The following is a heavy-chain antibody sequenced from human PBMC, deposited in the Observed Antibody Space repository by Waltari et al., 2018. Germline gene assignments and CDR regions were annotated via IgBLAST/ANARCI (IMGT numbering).Heavy chain of an antibody. V-gene: IGHV5-51*01. CDR1: GYSFTSYW. Sequence: EVQLVQSGAEVKKPGESLTISCKGSGYSFTSYWIGWVRQMPGKGLEWMGIIYPGDSDTRYSPSFQGQVTISADKSISTAYLQWSSLKASDTAMYYCARHGAAMVSWAGGDAFDIWGQGTMVTVSS. D-gene: IGHD5-18*01. J-gene: IGHJ3*02. CDR3: ARHGAAMVSWAGGDAFDI. CDR2: IYPGDSDT.